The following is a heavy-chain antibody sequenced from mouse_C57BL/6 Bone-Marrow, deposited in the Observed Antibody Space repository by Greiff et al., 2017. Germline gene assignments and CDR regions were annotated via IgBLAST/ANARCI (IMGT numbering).Heavy chain of an antibody. Sequence: EVKLMESGGGLVKPGGSLTLSCAASGFSFSDYGMHWVRQAPEKGLEWVAYISSGSSTIYYAATVKGRFTIYRDNTKNTLFLQMTSLRSEDTAMYYCARWLLNWYFDVWGTGTTVTVSS. J-gene: IGHJ1*03. D-gene: IGHD2-3*01. V-gene: IGHV5-17*01. CDR2: ISSGSSTI. CDR1: GFSFSDYG. CDR3: ARWLLNWYFDV.